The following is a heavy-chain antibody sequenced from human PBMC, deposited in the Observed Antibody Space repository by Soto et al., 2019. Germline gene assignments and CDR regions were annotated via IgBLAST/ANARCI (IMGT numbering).Heavy chain of an antibody. D-gene: IGHD2-21*01. CDR1: GDSISSGDYY. CDR2: TYYSGNT. V-gene: IGHV4-30-4*01. CDR3: ARDVVGLTHFDY. Sequence: SETLSLTCTVSGDSISSGDYYWSWIRQPPGKGLEWIGCTYYSGNTNYNPSLKRRFSISVDTSKNQFSLQLSSVTVADTAVYYCARDVVGLTHFDYWGQGILVTVSS. J-gene: IGHJ4*02.